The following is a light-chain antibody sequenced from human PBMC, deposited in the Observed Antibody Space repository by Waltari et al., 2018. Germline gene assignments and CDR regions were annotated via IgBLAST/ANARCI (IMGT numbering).Light chain of an antibody. J-gene: IGLJ3*02. CDR3: CSYVGSSTLM. CDR2: DVT. Sequence: QSALTQPASVSGSPGQSITISCTGSSSDVGTYNLVSWYQQQPGKVPKLLIYDVTKRPSGVSNRFSGSKSGNTASLTISVLQAEDEADYYCCSYVGSSTLMFGGGTKLTVL. V-gene: IGLV2-23*02. CDR1: SSDVGTYNL.